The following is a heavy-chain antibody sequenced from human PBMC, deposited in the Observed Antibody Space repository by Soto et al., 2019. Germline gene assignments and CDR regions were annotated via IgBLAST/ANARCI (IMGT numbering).Heavy chain of an antibody. Sequence: SETLSLTCTVSGGSVSSSGSHYWGWIRQPPGQGLEWIGSMYPSGSTYSNPSLKSRITINPDTSKNQFSLQLNSVTPEDTAVYYCARSPYSAVRAFDIWGQGTMVTVSS. CDR3: ARSPYSAVRAFDI. J-gene: IGHJ3*02. V-gene: IGHV4-39*01. D-gene: IGHD4-4*01. CDR1: GGSVSSSGSHY. CDR2: MYPSGST.